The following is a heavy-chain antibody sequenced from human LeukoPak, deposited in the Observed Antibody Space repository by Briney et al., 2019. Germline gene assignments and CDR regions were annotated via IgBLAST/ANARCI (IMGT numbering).Heavy chain of an antibody. D-gene: IGHD1-26*01. V-gene: IGHV1-2*02. CDR3: ARGLGSYSGGATDY. CDR1: GYTFTGYY. Sequence: ASVKLSCKASGYTFTGYYMRWVREAPGQGLEWMGWINPNSGGTNYAQKFQGRVTMDRDTSISPAYMERSRLRSDDTAVYYCARGLGSYSGGATDYWGQGTLVTVSS. CDR2: INPNSGGT. J-gene: IGHJ4*02.